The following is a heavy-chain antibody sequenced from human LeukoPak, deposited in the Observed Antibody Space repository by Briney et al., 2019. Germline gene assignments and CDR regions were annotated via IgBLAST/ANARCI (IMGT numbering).Heavy chain of an antibody. CDR2: IYYNGIS. CDR1: GGSISGYY. Sequence: SETLSLTCTVSGGSISGYYWSWIRQPPGKGLEWIAYIYYNGISNYNPSLKSRVIISVDSSKNQFSLKLTSVTAADTAVYYCARDATVTHYFDYWGQGTLVTVSS. V-gene: IGHV4-59*01. CDR3: ARDATVTHYFDY. D-gene: IGHD4-17*01. J-gene: IGHJ4*02.